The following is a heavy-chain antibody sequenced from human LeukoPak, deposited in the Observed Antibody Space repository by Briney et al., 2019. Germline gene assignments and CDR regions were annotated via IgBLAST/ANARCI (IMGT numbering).Heavy chain of an antibody. CDR3: ATGYKSGWYAFDL. J-gene: IGHJ3*01. CDR1: GYGFGGFY. CDR2: INPNSGDT. D-gene: IGHD6-19*01. V-gene: IGHV1-2*02. Sequence: ASVKVSCKASGYGFGGFYIHWMRQASGQGFEWMGWINPNSGDTNYAQKSQGRVTMTRDTAITTAYLELTWLTVGDAAIYFCATGYKSGWYAFDLWGQGTVVTVSS.